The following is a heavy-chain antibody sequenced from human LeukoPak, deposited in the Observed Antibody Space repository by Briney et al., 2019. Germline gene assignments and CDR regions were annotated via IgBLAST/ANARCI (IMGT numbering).Heavy chain of an antibody. Sequence: ASVKVSCKASGYTFTSYAMHWVRQAPGQRLEWMGWINAGNGNTKYPQKFQGRVTITRDTSASTAYMELSSLRSEDTAVYYCARASARAYSSGWYGGYWGQGTLVTVSS. CDR1: GYTFTSYA. CDR3: ARASARAYSSGWYGGY. D-gene: IGHD6-19*01. V-gene: IGHV1-3*01. CDR2: INAGNGNT. J-gene: IGHJ4*02.